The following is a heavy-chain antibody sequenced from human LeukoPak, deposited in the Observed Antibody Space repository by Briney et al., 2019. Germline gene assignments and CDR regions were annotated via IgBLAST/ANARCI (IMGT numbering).Heavy chain of an antibody. D-gene: IGHD6-13*01. CDR2: IYAGDSGT. J-gene: IGHJ4*02. CDR3: TRHIAAAGPDY. CDR1: GYSFTSHW. Sequence: GASLKISCRGSGYSFTSHWIGWVRQMPGKGLEWMAIIYAGDSGTRISPSFQGQVIISADKSISTAYLQWSSLKASDTAIYYCTRHIAAAGPDYWGQGTLVTVSS. V-gene: IGHV5-51*01.